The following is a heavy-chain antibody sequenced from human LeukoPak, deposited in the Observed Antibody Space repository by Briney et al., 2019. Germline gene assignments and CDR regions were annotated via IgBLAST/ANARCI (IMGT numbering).Heavy chain of an antibody. D-gene: IGHD4-17*01. CDR2: ISGSGGST. Sequence: GSLRLSCAASGFTFSSYAMSWVRQAPGKGLEWVSAISGSGGSTCYADSVKGRFTISRDNSKNTLYLQMNSLRAEDTAVYYCAKDYGDYPAEYFQHWGQGTLVTVSS. CDR1: GFTFSSYA. V-gene: IGHV3-23*01. CDR3: AKDYGDYPAEYFQH. J-gene: IGHJ1*01.